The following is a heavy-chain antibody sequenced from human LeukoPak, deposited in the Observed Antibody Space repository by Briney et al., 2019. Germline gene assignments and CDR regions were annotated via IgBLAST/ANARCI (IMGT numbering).Heavy chain of an antibody. CDR3: ARTYLSVLSGGWFDP. CDR1: GYSFTSYW. D-gene: IGHD2-15*01. J-gene: IGHJ5*02. Sequence: PGESPKISCKGSGYSFTSYWIGWLRQMPGKGLEWMGIIYPGDSDTRYSPSFQGQVTISADKSISTAYLQWSSLKASDTAMYYCARTYLSVLSGGWFDPWGQGTLVTVSS. CDR2: IYPGDSDT. V-gene: IGHV5-51*01.